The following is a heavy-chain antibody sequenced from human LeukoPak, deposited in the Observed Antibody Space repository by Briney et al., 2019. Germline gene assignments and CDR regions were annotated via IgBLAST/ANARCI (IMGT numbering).Heavy chain of an antibody. D-gene: IGHD2-2*01. CDR1: GDSFSGYY. V-gene: IGHV4-34*01. Sequence: SETLSLTCAVYGDSFSGYYWSWLRQPPGKGLEWVGEMNHSGSANYNPSLKSRVTISVDTSKNQFSLKLSSVTAADTAVYYCARRAGVPDAKADWFDPWGQGTLVTVSS. J-gene: IGHJ5*02. CDR2: MNHSGSA. CDR3: ARRAGVPDAKADWFDP.